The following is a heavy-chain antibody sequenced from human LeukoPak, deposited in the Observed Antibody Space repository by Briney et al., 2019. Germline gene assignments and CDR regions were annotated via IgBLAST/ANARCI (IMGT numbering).Heavy chain of an antibody. V-gene: IGHV3-23*01. CDR1: GFTFSSYA. CDR2: ISTSGGST. D-gene: IGHD6-19*01. J-gene: IGHJ4*02. Sequence: GGSLRLSCAASGFTFSSYAMSWVRQAPGKELEWVSTISTSGGSTYYADSVKGRFTISRDNSKNTLYLQMNSLRAEDTAVYYCAKDRSQWLVWDKYYFDYWGQGTLVTVSS. CDR3: AKDRSQWLVWDKYYFDY.